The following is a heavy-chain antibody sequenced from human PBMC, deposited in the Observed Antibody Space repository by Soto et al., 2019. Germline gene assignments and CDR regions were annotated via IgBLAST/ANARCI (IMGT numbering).Heavy chain of an antibody. CDR2: ISSSSSYI. CDR3: ARVAPKYYYDSSGYYYFDY. CDR1: GFNFSSYS. V-gene: IGHV3-21*01. J-gene: IGHJ4*02. Sequence: AGGSLRLSCAASGFNFSSYSMNWVRQAPGKGLEWVSSISSSSSYIYYADSVKGRFTISRDNAKNSLYLQMNSLRAEDTAVYYCARVAPKYYYDSSGYYYFDYWGQGTLVTVSS. D-gene: IGHD3-22*01.